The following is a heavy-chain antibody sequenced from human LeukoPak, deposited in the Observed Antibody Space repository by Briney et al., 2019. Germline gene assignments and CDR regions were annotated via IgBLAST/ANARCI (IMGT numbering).Heavy chain of an antibody. V-gene: IGHV3-15*01. Sequence: GGSPRLSCAASGFTSSNYAMNWVRQAPGRGLEWVGRFKNNIDGGTTDSAAPVKGRFTISRDDSKNMVYLQMNSLRAEDTAVYYCAKDPLTYCSGGSCYIDCWGQGTLVTVSS. CDR3: AKDPLTYCSGGSCYIDC. D-gene: IGHD2-15*01. CDR2: FKNNIDGGTT. J-gene: IGHJ4*02. CDR1: GFTSSNYA.